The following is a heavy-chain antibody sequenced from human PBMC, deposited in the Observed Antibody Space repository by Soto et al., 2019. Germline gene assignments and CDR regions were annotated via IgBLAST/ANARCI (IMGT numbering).Heavy chain of an antibody. J-gene: IGHJ4*02. D-gene: IGHD2-15*01. CDR2: IYHSGST. CDR1: GGSISSSNW. CDR3: ERGISGGRHFDY. V-gene: IGHV4-4*02. Sequence: QVQLQESGPGLVKPSGTLSLTCAVSGGSISSSNWWSWVRQPPGKGLEWIGEIYHSGSTNYNPSLQGRVTIQVDKSMTPFSLKMSSVTAADTAVYSCERGISGGRHFDYWGQGTLVTVSS.